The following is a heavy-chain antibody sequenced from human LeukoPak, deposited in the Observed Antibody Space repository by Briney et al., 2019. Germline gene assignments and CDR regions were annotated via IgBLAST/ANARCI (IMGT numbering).Heavy chain of an antibody. V-gene: IGHV3-23*01. CDR1: GFTFSDYY. J-gene: IGHJ4*02. CDR2: ISGSGGST. D-gene: IGHD4-17*01. CDR3: AKDPDGDYSY. Sequence: GGSLRLSCAASGFTFSDYYMSWIRQAPGKGLEWVSAISGSGGSTYYADSVKGRFTISRDNSKNTLYLQMNSLRAEDTAVYYCAKDPDGDYSYWGQGTLVTVSS.